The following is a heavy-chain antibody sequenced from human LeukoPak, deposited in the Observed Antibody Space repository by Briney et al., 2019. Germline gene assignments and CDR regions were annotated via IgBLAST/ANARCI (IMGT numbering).Heavy chain of an antibody. D-gene: IGHD3-9*01. CDR3: ARGEYYDILTGLVFDY. V-gene: IGHV4-61*02. J-gene: IGHJ4*02. Sequence: SETPSLTCTVSGGSISSGSYYWSWIRQPAGKGLEWIGRIYTSGSTNYNPSLKSRVTISVDTSKNQFSLKLSSVTAADTAVYYCARGEYYDILTGLVFDYWGQGTLVTVSS. CDR1: GGSISSGSYY. CDR2: IYTSGST.